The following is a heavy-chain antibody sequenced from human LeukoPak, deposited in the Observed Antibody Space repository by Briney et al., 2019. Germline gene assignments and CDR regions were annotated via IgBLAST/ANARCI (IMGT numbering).Heavy chain of an antibody. CDR1: GFTFSSYA. D-gene: IGHD3-3*01. Sequence: GGSLRLSCAASGFTFSSYAMHWVRQAPGKGLEWVAVISYDGSNKYYADSVKGRFTISRDNSKNTLYLQMNSLRAEDTAVYYCARASSDKRITIFVYWGQGTLVTVSS. CDR3: ARASSDKRITIFVY. CDR2: ISYDGSNK. J-gene: IGHJ4*02. V-gene: IGHV3-30-3*01.